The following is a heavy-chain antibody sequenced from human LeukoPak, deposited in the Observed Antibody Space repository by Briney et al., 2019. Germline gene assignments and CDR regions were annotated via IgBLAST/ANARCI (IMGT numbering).Heavy chain of an antibody. J-gene: IGHJ4*02. CDR2: IIPILGIA. D-gene: IGHD1-26*01. Sequence: ASVKVSCKASGCTFSSYAISWVRQAPGQGLEWMGRIIPILGIANYAQKFQGRVTITADKSTSTAYMELSSLRSEDTAVYYCARVGRTQTIVGATTLDYWGQGTLVTVSS. CDR1: GCTFSSYA. V-gene: IGHV1-69*04. CDR3: ARVGRTQTIVGATTLDY.